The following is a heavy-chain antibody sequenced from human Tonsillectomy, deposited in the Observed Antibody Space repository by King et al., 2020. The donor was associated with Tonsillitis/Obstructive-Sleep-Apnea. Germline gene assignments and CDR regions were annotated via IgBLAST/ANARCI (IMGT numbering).Heavy chain of an antibody. Sequence: VQLVQSGAEVKKPGSSVQVSCKASGGTFSSHAINWVRQAPGQGLEWMGRIIPIIHITNYAQSFQGRVTITADIFTSTAYMEVSSLRSEDTAVYYCARDAGYCSSTTCYKPLDYWGQGTLVTVSS. CDR2: IIPIIHIT. CDR1: GGTFSSHA. J-gene: IGHJ4*02. CDR3: ARDAGYCSSTTCYKPLDY. V-gene: IGHV1-69*04. D-gene: IGHD2-2*02.